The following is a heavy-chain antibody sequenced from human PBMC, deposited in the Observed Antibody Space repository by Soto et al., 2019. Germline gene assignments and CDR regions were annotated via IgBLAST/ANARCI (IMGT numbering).Heavy chain of an antibody. V-gene: IGHV5-51*01. CDR1: GYRFTSYW. CDR2: VYPGDSDT. CDR3: AMVPGVAVAGGWFDT. D-gene: IGHD6-19*01. Sequence: PGESLKISCKGSGYRFTSYWIGWVRQMPGKGLEWMGIVYPGDSDTRYSPSFQGQVTISADKSTSTAYLKWNSLKASDTATYYCAMVPGVAVAGGWFDTWGQGTLVTVSS. J-gene: IGHJ5*02.